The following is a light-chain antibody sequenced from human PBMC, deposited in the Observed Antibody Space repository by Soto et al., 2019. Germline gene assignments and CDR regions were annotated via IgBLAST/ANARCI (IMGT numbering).Light chain of an antibody. Sequence: DIQMTQSPSTLSASVGDRVTITCRASQSVSSWLAWYQQKPGKAPKLLIYDASSLESGVPSRFSGSGSGTEFTLTISSLQPDDLASYHCQQYNTYFLTFGGGTKVDIK. CDR1: QSVSSW. CDR2: DAS. CDR3: QQYNTYFLT. J-gene: IGKJ4*01. V-gene: IGKV1-5*01.